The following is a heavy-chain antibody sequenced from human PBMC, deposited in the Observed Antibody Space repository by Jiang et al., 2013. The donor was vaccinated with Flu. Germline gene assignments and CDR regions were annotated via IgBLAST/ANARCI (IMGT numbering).Heavy chain of an antibody. Sequence: VQPGRSLRLSCAASGFTFSSYGMHWVRQAPGKGLEWVAVIWYDGSNKYYADSVKGRFTISRDNSKNTLYLQMNSLRAEDTAVYYCARDMDIVATMGYYYYGMDVWGQGTTVTVSS. CDR3: ARDMDIVATMGYYYYGMDV. CDR2: IWYDGSNK. J-gene: IGHJ6*02. CDR1: GFTFSSYG. V-gene: IGHV3-33*01. D-gene: IGHD5-12*01.